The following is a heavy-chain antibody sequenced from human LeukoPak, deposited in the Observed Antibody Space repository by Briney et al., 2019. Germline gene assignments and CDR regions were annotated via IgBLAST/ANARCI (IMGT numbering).Heavy chain of an antibody. CDR3: TRDDRWRTGGSDY. J-gene: IGHJ4*02. D-gene: IGHD1-14*01. CDR1: GGTFSSYA. CDR2: IIPIFGTA. Sequence: GSSVKVSCKASGGTFSSYAISWVRQAPGQGLGWMGGIIPIFGTANYAQKFQGRVTITADESTSTADMELSSVRSEDTAVYYCTRDDRWRTGGSDYWGQGTLVTVSS. V-gene: IGHV1-69*01.